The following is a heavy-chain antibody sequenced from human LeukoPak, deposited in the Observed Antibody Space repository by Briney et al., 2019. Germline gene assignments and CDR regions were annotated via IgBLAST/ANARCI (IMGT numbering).Heavy chain of an antibody. Sequence: GGSPRLSCAASGFTFSTSWMHWVRQAPGKGLVWVSRVESNGRNTIYADSVKGRFTISRDNAKNTLYLQMDSLRAEDTAVYFCASLTTVTGESAFDVWGQGTMVTVSS. V-gene: IGHV3-74*01. J-gene: IGHJ3*01. CDR2: VESNGRNT. D-gene: IGHD4-17*01. CDR1: GFTFSTSW. CDR3: ASLTTVTGESAFDV.